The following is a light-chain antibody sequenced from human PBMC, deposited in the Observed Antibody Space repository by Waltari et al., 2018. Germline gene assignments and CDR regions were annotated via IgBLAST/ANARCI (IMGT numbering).Light chain of an antibody. CDR2: NNN. CDR3: AVWDDSLGGV. CDR1: NSNLGSNF. V-gene: IGLV1-44*01. J-gene: IGLJ3*02. Sequence: QSVLTQPPSVSGTPGQSVTISCSGSNSNLGSNFVNWYQQLPGTAPKLLIYNNNQGPSGFPDRFSASKSGTSASLAITGLQSEDEADYYCAVWDDSLGGVFGGGTKLTVL.